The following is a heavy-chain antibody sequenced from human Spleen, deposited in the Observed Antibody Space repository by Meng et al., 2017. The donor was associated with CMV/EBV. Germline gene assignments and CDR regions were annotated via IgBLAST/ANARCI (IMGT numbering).Heavy chain of an antibody. V-gene: IGHV1-69*05. CDR2: IIPIFGTA. J-gene: IGHJ3*02. CDR1: GGTFSSYA. CDR3: AFPSRSIAVRPGAFDI. Sequence: SVKVSCKASGGTFSSYAISWVRQAPGQGLEWMGGIIPIFGTANYAQKFQGRVTITTDESTSTAYMELSSLRSEDTAVYYCAFPSRSIAVRPGAFDIWGQGTMVTVSS. D-gene: IGHD6-6*01.